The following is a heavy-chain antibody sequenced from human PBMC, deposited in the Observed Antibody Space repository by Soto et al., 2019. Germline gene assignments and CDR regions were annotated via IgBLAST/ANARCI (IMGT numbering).Heavy chain of an antibody. V-gene: IGHV4-30-4*01. CDR3: ARAVQTSSWYHLGI. CDR1: GGSISSGDYY. J-gene: IGHJ3*02. D-gene: IGHD6-13*01. CDR2: IYYSGST. Sequence: PSETLSLTCTVSGGSISSGDYYWSWIRQPPGKGLEWIGYIYYSGSTYYNPSLKSRVTISVDASKNQFSLKLSSVTAADTAVYYCARAVQTSSWYHLGIWGQGTMVTVSS.